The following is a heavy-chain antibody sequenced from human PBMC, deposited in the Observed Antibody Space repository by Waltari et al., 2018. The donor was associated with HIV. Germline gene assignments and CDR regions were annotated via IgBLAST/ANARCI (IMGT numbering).Heavy chain of an antibody. J-gene: IGHJ4*02. D-gene: IGHD3-22*01. CDR2: IYYSGST. CDR3: ARAPLSSGYYYVIYY. Sequence: QVQLQESGPGLVKPSETLSLTCTVSGGSISSYSWSWIRQPPGKGLEWIGYIYYSGSTNYNPSLKSRVTISVDTSKNQFSLKLSSVTAADTAVYYCARAPLSSGYYYVIYYWGQGTLVTVSS. CDR1: GGSISSYS. V-gene: IGHV4-59*01.